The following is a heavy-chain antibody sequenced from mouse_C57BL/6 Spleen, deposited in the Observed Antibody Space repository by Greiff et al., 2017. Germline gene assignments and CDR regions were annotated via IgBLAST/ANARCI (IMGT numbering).Heavy chain of an antibody. V-gene: IGHV5-6*01. CDR1: GFTFSSYG. D-gene: IGHD2-3*01. Sequence: VQLQQSGGDLVKPGGSLKLSCAASGFTFSSYGMSWVRQTPDKRLEWVATISSGGSYTYYPDSVKGRFTISRDNAKNTLYLQMSSLKSEDTAMYYCARQGGYYVVVDYFDYWGQGTTLTVSS. J-gene: IGHJ2*01. CDR2: ISSGGSYT. CDR3: ARQGGYYVVVDYFDY.